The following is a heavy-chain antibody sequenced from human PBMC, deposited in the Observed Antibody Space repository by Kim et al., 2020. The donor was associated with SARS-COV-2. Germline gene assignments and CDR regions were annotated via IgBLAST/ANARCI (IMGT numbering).Heavy chain of an antibody. D-gene: IGHD3-10*01. Sequence: KGRFTISRDNSKNTLYLQISSLRTEDTAVYFCAREGISMIRGVMLGDGMDVWGQGTTVTVSS. J-gene: IGHJ6*02. V-gene: IGHV3-30*15. CDR3: AREGISMIRGVMLGDGMDV.